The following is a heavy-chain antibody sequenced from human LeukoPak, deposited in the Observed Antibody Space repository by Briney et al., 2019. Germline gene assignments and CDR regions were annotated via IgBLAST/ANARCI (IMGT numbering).Heavy chain of an antibody. D-gene: IGHD2-15*01. Sequence: GASVKVSCKASGYTFTGYYMHWVRQAPGQGLEWMGGIIPIFGTANYAQKFQGRVTITADKSTSTAYMELSSLRSEDTAVYYCARDCSGGSCYGAWGQGTLVTVSS. CDR3: ARDCSGGSCYGA. J-gene: IGHJ4*02. CDR1: GYTFTGYY. V-gene: IGHV1-69*06. CDR2: IIPIFGTA.